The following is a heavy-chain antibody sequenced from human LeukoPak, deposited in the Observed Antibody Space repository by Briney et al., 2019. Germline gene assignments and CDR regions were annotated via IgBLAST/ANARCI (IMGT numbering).Heavy chain of an antibody. CDR2: IYYSGST. Sequence: SETLSLTCTVSGGSISSSSYYWGWIRQPPGKGLEWIGSIYYSGSTYYNPSLKSRVTISVDTSKNQFSLKLSSVTAVDTAVYYCASTSHDSSGYYPHNFDYWGQGTLVTVSS. CDR3: ASTSHDSSGYYPHNFDY. D-gene: IGHD3-22*01. CDR1: GGSISSSSYY. V-gene: IGHV4-39*07. J-gene: IGHJ4*02.